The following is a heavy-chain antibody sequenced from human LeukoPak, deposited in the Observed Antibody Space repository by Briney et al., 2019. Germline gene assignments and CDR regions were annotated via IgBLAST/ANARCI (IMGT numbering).Heavy chain of an antibody. J-gene: IGHJ4*02. Sequence: SETLSLTCTVSDGSISSSSYYWGWIRQPPGKGLEWIGNIYYSGSTYYNPSLKSRVTISVDTSKNQFSLKLSSVTAADTAVYYCARHSGLLRFDYWGQGTLVTVSS. CDR3: ARHSGLLRFDY. V-gene: IGHV4-39*01. CDR2: IYYSGST. D-gene: IGHD1-26*01. CDR1: DGSISSSSYY.